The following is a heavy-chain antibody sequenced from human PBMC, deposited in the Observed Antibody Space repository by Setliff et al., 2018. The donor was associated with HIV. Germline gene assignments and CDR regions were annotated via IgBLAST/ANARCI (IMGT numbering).Heavy chain of an antibody. Sequence: SLRLSCAASGFTFSDYYMSWIRQAPGKGLEWVSSISSSSSRYTNYADSVKGRFTISRDNAKNSLYLQMNSLRAEDTAVYYCARDFNADRHTWYFDLWGRGTLVTVSS. J-gene: IGHJ2*01. CDR3: ARDFNADRHTWYFDL. CDR1: GFTFSDYY. V-gene: IGHV3-11*06. CDR2: ISSSSSRYT.